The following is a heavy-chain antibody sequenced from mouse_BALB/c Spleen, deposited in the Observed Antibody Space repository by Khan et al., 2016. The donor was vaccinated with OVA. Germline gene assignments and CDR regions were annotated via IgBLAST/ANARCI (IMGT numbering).Heavy chain of an antibody. CDR2: IDPANGNT. CDR1: GFNIKDTY. Sequence: VQLQQSGAELVKPGASVKLSCTLSGFNIKDTYMHWVKQRPEQGLEWIGRIDPANGNTKYDPKFQGKATITADTSSHTAYLQLRSLTSEDTAVYYCATYYYGSSRYFDYWGQGTTLTGSS. CDR3: ATYYYGSSRYFDY. J-gene: IGHJ2*01. V-gene: IGHV14-3*02. D-gene: IGHD1-1*01.